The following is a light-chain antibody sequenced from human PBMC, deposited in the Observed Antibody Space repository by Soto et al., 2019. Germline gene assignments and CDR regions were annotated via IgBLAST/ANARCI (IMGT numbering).Light chain of an antibody. J-gene: IGKJ5*01. CDR2: DGS. V-gene: IGKV3-11*01. CDR1: QNLHSF. CDR3: QQSTRSPRT. Sequence: EILLTQSPATRSVSRGERVTLSCRASQNLHSFLNWYQQRPGQAPRPLIYDGSKRPAGVPDRISGDGSGTDYTLTISSLEPEDFAVYYCQQSTRSPRTLGPGPRLEI.